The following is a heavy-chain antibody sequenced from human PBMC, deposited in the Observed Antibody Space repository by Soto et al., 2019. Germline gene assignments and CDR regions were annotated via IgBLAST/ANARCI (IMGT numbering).Heavy chain of an antibody. J-gene: IGHJ6*03. V-gene: IGHV3-74*01. CDR1: GFTFSSYW. CDR3: TRSAYYDFWSGYSAYYYYYMDV. D-gene: IGHD3-3*01. Sequence: EVQLVESGGGLVQPGGSLRLSCAASGFTFSSYWMHWVRQAPGKGLVWVSRINGDGSSTSYADSVKGRFTISRDNAKNTLYQQMISLRAADTAVLYCTRSAYYDFWSGYSAYYYYYMDVWGKGTTVTVSS. CDR2: INGDGSST.